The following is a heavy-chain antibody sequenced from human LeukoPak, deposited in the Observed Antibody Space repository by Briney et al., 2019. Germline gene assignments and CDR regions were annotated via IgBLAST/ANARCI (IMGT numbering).Heavy chain of an antibody. CDR3: ARLGFCTGDNCLDDY. J-gene: IGHJ4*02. CDR2: IHYSGRT. D-gene: IGHD2-8*02. Sequence: SETLSLTCIVSGGSISINNYYWGWIRQPPGKGLEWIGSIHYSGRTYYNPSLESRVTISVDTSKNQFSLKLTSVTAADTAMYYCARLGFCTGDNCLDDYWGQGTLVTVSS. CDR1: GGSISINNYY. V-gene: IGHV4-39*07.